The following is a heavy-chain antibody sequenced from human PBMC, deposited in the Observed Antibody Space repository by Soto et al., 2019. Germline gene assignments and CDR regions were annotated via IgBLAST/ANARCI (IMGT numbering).Heavy chain of an antibody. CDR2: IIPIFGTV. CDR1: GCTFSGYA. CDR3: ARDSRYYDSSGRMGQNNWLDP. D-gene: IGHD3-22*01. J-gene: IGHJ5*02. Sequence: SVKFSFKASGCTFSGYAISWVRQAPGQGLDWMGGIIPIFGTVDYAKKFQGRLTITADESTSTAYMELSSMRSEDTAVYYCARDSRYYDSSGRMGQNNWLDPWGQGTLVTVSS. V-gene: IGHV1-69*13.